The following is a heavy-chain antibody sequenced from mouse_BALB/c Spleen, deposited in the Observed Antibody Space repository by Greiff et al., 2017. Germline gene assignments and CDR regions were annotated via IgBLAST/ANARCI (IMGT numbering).Heavy chain of an antibody. CDR1: GFAFSSYD. D-gene: IGHD3-2*01. J-gene: IGHJ4*01. CDR3: AVDSSCYLNAMDY. CDR2: ISSGGGST. Sequence: EVQLVESGGGLVKPGGSLKLSCAASGFAFSSYDMSWVRQTPEKRLEWVAYISSGGGSTYYPDTVKGRFTISRDNAKNTLYLQMSSLKSEDTAMYYCAVDSSCYLNAMDYWGQGTSVTVSS. V-gene: IGHV5-12-1*01.